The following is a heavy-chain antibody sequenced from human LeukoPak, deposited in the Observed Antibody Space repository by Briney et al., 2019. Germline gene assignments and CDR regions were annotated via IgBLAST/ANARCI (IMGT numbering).Heavy chain of an antibody. Sequence: SVKVSCKASGGTFSSYAISWVRQAPGQGLEWMGGIIPIFGTANYAQKLQGRVTITADESTSTAYMELSSLRSEDTAVYYCARLDTAMGDIDYWGQGTLVTVSS. CDR2: IIPIFGTA. V-gene: IGHV1-69*13. J-gene: IGHJ4*02. CDR3: ARLDTAMGDIDY. D-gene: IGHD5-18*01. CDR1: GGTFSSYA.